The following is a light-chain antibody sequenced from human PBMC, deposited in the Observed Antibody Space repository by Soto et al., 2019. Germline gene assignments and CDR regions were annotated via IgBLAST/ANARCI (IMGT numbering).Light chain of an antibody. V-gene: IGKV1-39*01. CDR3: QQTYMVPYT. Sequence: DIQMTQSPSSLSASVGDRVTITCRASQSVSTYLNWYFQKSGGAPKLLIHGVSKLENGTPSRFSGSGLATDFTLTINTLQPEDFAVYFCQQTYMVPYTFGQGTKLDIK. CDR2: GVS. J-gene: IGKJ2*01. CDR1: QSVSTY.